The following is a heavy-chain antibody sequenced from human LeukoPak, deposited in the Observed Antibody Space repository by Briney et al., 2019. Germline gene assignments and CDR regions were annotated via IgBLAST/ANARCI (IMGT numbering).Heavy chain of an antibody. CDR3: AKDRAVAGTVDYFDY. D-gene: IGHD6-19*01. J-gene: IGHJ4*02. CDR1: GFTFSSYA. CDR2: ISGSGGST. Sequence: PGGSLRLSCAASGFTFSSYAMSWVRQAPGKGLEWVSAISGSGGSTYYADSVKGRFTISRDNSKNTLYLQMNSLRAEDTAVYYCAKDRAVAGTVDYFDYWGQGTLVTVSS. V-gene: IGHV3-23*01.